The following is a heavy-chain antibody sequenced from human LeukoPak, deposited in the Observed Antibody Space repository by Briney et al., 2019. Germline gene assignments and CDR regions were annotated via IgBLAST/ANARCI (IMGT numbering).Heavy chain of an antibody. J-gene: IGHJ4*02. CDR2: ISAHNGNT. V-gene: IGHV1-18*01. D-gene: IGHD3-22*01. Sequence: GASVKVSCKASGYTFTSYGISWVRQAPGQGLEWMGWISAHNGNTNYAQKLQGRVTMTTDTSTSTAYMELRSLRSDDTAVYYCARDKWGYYDSSGYYDSFDYWGQGTLVTVSS. CDR1: GYTFTSYG. CDR3: ARDKWGYYDSSGYYDSFDY.